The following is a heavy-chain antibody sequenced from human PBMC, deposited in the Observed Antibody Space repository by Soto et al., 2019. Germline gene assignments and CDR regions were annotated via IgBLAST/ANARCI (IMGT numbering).Heavy chain of an antibody. D-gene: IGHD2-2*01. CDR2: IYYSGST. J-gene: IGHJ5*02. CDR1: GGSFSGYY. Sequence: PSETLSLTCAVYGGSFSGYYWSWIRQPPGKGLEWIGYIYYSGSTNYNPSLKSRVTISVDTSKNQFSLKLSSVTAADTAVYYCARSVWSVVPAAWFDPWGQGTLVTVSS. V-gene: IGHV4-59*01. CDR3: ARSVWSVVPAAWFDP.